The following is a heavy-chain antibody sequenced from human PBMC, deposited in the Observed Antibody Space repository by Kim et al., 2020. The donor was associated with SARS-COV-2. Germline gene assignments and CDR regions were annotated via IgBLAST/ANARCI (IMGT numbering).Heavy chain of an antibody. J-gene: IGHJ5*02. CDR3: ARVVTGTTSGWFDP. V-gene: IGHV1-69*13. CDR1: GGTFSSYA. Sequence: SVKVSCKASGGTFSSYAISWVRQAPGQGLEWMGGIIPIFGTANYAQKFQGRVTITADESTSTAYMELSSLRSEDTAVYYCARVVTGTTSGWFDPWGQGTLVTVSS. D-gene: IGHD1-7*01. CDR2: IIPIFGTA.